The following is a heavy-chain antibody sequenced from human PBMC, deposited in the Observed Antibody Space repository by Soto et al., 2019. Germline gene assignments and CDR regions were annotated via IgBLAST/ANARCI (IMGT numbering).Heavy chain of an antibody. Sequence: EMQVLESGGGLVQPGGSLRLSCAASRFTFSSYAMSWVRQAPGKGLEWVSAISGSGGSTYYADSVKGRFTSSRDNSKNTLYLQMNSLRADDSALYYCAKGLYYYEIWGQGTMVTVSS. V-gene: IGHV3-23*01. CDR2: ISGSGGST. J-gene: IGHJ3*02. CDR3: AKGLYYYEI. D-gene: IGHD3-10*01. CDR1: RFTFSSYA.